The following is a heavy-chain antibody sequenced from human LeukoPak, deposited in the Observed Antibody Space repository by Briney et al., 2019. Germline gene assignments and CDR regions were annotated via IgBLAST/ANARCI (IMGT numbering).Heavy chain of an antibody. CDR2: IYISGST. D-gene: IGHD4-17*01. Sequence: SETLSLTCTVSGGSISIYYWSWIRQPAGKGLEWIGRIYISGSTNYNPSLKSRVTMSVDTSKNQFSLKLSSVTAADTAVYYCARGPTTVTRAFDYWGQGTLVTVSS. J-gene: IGHJ4*02. CDR1: GGSISIYY. CDR3: ARGPTTVTRAFDY. V-gene: IGHV4-4*07.